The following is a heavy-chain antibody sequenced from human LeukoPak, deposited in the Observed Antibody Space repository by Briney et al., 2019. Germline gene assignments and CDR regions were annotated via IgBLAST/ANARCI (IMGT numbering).Heavy chain of an antibody. Sequence: SETLSLTCTVSGGSISSYYWSWIRQPPGKGLEWIGYTYYSGSTNYNPSLKSRVTISVDTSKNQFSLKLSSVTAADTAVYYCARDLGDSSGYYLAFDYWGQGTLVTVSS. D-gene: IGHD3-22*01. V-gene: IGHV4-59*01. CDR1: GGSISSYY. CDR2: TYYSGST. J-gene: IGHJ4*02. CDR3: ARDLGDSSGYYLAFDY.